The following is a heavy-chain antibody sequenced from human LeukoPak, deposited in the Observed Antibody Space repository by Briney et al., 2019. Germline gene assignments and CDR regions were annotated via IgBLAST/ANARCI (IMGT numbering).Heavy chain of an antibody. D-gene: IGHD6-19*01. CDR3: ARDRGSTGYYYLDS. Sequence: TSETLSLTCSVSGGPITEYYWSWIRQPPGKGLEWIGYIHHTGSTNYSPSLKSRVTMSVDASRNQFSLKLVSVTAADTAVYYCARDRGSTGYYYLDSWGQGILVTVSS. J-gene: IGHJ4*02. V-gene: IGHV4-59*01. CDR2: IHHTGST. CDR1: GGPITEYY.